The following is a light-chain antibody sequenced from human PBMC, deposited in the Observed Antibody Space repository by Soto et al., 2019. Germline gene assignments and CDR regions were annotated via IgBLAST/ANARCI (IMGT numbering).Light chain of an antibody. V-gene: IGLV2-14*01. CDR3: SSYTSSSTRV. CDR1: SSDVGGYNY. J-gene: IGLJ3*02. Sequence: QSALTQPASVSGSPGQSITISCTGTSSDVGGYNYVSWYQQHPGKAPKLMIYEVSNRPSGVSNRFSGSKSGNTASLTISWLQAEDEADYYFSSYTSSSTRVFGGGTKVTVL. CDR2: EVS.